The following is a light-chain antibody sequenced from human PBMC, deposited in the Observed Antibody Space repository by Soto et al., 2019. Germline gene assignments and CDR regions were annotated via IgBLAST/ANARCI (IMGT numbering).Light chain of an antibody. CDR3: CSYAASSSVV. V-gene: IGLV2-23*02. J-gene: IGLJ2*01. Sequence: QSALTQPASVSGSPGQSITISCTGTSSDVGGYNFVSWYQQHPGKAPKFIIYEVSKRPSGVSNRFSGSKSGSTASLTISGLQAEDEADYYCCSYAASSSVVFGGGTKLTVL. CDR2: EVS. CDR1: SSDVGGYNF.